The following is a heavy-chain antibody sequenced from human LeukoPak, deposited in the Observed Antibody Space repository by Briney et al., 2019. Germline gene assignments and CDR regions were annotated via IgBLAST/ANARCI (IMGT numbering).Heavy chain of an antibody. V-gene: IGHV3-74*01. J-gene: IGHJ4*02. Sequence: GGSLRLSCAASGFTFSSYWMHWVRQAPGKGLVWVSRINTDGTSTTNADSVKGRFTISRDNAKNTVYLQMNSLRVEDTAVYYCTRDCGTSGCDYWGQGTLVTVSS. D-gene: IGHD5-12*01. CDR3: TRDCGTSGCDY. CDR1: GFTFSSYW. CDR2: INTDGTST.